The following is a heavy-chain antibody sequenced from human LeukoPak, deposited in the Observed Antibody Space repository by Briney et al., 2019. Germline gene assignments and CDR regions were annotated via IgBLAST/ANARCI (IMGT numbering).Heavy chain of an antibody. Sequence: SETLSLTCTVSGGSVSNGNYYWAWIRQPPGKGPEWIGSIYYTGNTYYNPSLKSRVTMSVDTSKNQFSLKLSSVTAADTAVYYCAREYYDILTGYYLLDYWGQGTLATVSS. V-gene: IGHV4-39*07. D-gene: IGHD3-9*01. CDR3: AREYYDILTGYYLLDY. CDR2: IYYTGNT. CDR1: GGSVSNGNYY. J-gene: IGHJ4*02.